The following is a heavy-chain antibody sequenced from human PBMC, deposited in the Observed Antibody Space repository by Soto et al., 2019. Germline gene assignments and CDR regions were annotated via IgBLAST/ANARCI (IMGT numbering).Heavy chain of an antibody. CDR1: GFTFSSYD. V-gene: IGHV3-13*04. J-gene: IGHJ5*02. D-gene: IGHD3-22*01. CDR2: IGTAGDT. CDR3: ARGRHYDSSLNWFDP. Sequence: EVQLVESGGGLVQPGGSLRLSCAASGFTFSSYDMHWVHQATGKGLEWVSTIGTAGDTYYPDSVKGRFTISRENAKNSLYLQMNSLRAGDTAVYYCARGRHYDSSLNWFDPWGQGTLVTVSS.